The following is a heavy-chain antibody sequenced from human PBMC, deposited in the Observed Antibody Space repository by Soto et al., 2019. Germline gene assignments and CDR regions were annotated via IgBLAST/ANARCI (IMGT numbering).Heavy chain of an antibody. V-gene: IGHV1-46*01. CDR2: INPTGDST. CDR3: AGPNWAGQDAFDI. CDR1: GYTFTNYY. Sequence: QMQLVQSGAEVKKPGASVEVSCRASGYTFTNYYIHWVRQAPGQGPEWMGMINPTGDSTTYAQKFLGRVTMTRDTSTNTAYMQLSSLTSDDTALYYCAGPNWAGQDAFDIWGQGTMVTVSS. D-gene: IGHD1-1*01. J-gene: IGHJ3*02.